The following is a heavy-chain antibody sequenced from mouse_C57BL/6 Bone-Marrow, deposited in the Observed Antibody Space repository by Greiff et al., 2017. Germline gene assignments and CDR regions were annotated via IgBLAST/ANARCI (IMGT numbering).Heavy chain of an antibody. D-gene: IGHD1-1*01. CDR2: IYPGNSDT. J-gene: IGHJ2*01. Sequence: EVQLQQSGTVLARPGASVKMSCKTSGYTFTSYWMHWVKQRPGQGLEWIGAIYPGNSDTSYNQKFKGKAKLTAVTSASTAYMELSSLTNEDSAVYYCTPCYYGSSYYFDYWGQGTTLTVSS. V-gene: IGHV1-5*01. CDR1: GYTFTSYW. CDR3: TPCYYGSSYYFDY.